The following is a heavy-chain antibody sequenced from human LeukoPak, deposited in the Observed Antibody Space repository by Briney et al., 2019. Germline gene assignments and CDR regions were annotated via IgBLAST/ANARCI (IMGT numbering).Heavy chain of an antibody. Sequence: ASVKVSCKASGYTFNSYAMLLVRLDPGPRLEWTGWVNAGNGNTKYSQKFQGRVTITRDTSASTAYMELSSLRSEDTAVYYCARGYCSSTSCYLGSTYWGQGTLVTVSS. D-gene: IGHD2-2*01. J-gene: IGHJ4*02. CDR1: GYTFNSYA. CDR2: VNAGNGNT. V-gene: IGHV1-3*01. CDR3: ARGYCSSTSCYLGSTY.